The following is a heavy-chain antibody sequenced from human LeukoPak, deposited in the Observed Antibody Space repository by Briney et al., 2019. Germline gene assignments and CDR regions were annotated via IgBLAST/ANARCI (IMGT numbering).Heavy chain of an antibody. CDR1: GFTFDDYA. D-gene: IGHD1-26*01. CDR3: AKESYYDAFDI. V-gene: IGHV3-9*01. Sequence: GGSLRLSCAASGFTFDDYAMHWVRQAPGKGLEWVSGISWNSGSIGYADSVKGRFTISRDNAKNSLYLQMNSLRAEGTALYYCAKESYYDAFDIWGQGTMVTVSS. CDR2: ISWNSGSI. J-gene: IGHJ3*02.